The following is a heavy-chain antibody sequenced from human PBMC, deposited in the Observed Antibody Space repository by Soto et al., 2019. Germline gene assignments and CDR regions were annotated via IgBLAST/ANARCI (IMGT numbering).Heavy chain of an antibody. CDR3: TRDPAPIGWYDY. CDR1: GFTFSNFW. D-gene: IGHD6-19*01. Sequence: RLSCAASGFTFSNFWMHWVRQAPGKGLVWVSRINSDGSSTMYRDSVKGRFTIFRDNAKNTLFLQMNSLRAEDTAVYYCTRDPAPIGWYDYWGQGTLVTVSS. J-gene: IGHJ4*02. CDR2: INSDGSST. V-gene: IGHV3-74*03.